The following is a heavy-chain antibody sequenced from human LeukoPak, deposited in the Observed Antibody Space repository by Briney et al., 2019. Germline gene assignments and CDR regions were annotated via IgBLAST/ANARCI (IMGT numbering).Heavy chain of an antibody. Sequence: PLASVKVSCKASGYTFTSYGISWVRQAPGQGLEWMGWISAYNGNTNYAQKLQGRVTMTTDTSTSTAYMELRSLRSDDTAVYYCARGYYDYVWGSSDYWGQGTLVTVSS. CDR1: GYTFTSYG. CDR2: ISAYNGNT. CDR3: ARGYYDYVWGSSDY. D-gene: IGHD3-16*01. J-gene: IGHJ4*02. V-gene: IGHV1-18*01.